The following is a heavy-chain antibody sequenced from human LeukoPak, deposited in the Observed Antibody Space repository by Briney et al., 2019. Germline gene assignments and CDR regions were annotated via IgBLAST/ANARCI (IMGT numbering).Heavy chain of an antibody. Sequence: PVGSLRLSCAASGFTFRSYGMHWVRQAPGKGLEYVAAISSNGGSTDYANSVKGRFTISRDNSKNTLYLQMGSLRAEDMAVYYCARISSSYDYDYWGQGTLVTVSS. CDR1: GFTFRSYG. J-gene: IGHJ4*02. D-gene: IGHD6-6*01. CDR2: ISSNGGST. CDR3: ARISSSYDYDY. V-gene: IGHV3-64*01.